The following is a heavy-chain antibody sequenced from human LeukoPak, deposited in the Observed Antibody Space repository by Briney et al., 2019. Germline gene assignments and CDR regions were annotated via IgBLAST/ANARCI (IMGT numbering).Heavy chain of an antibody. CDR1: GFSFSSYG. CDR3: ARTYSRESGYDFVFHY. Sequence: QPGGSLRLSCAASGFSFSSYGLHWVRQAPGKGLEWVSAISYDGKNIHYADSVKGRFTISRDNSRNTVYLQMNSLRVEDTAVYYCARTYSRESGYDFVFHYWGQGTRVTVSS. V-gene: IGHV3-33*01. J-gene: IGHJ4*02. CDR2: ISYDGKNI. D-gene: IGHD5-12*01.